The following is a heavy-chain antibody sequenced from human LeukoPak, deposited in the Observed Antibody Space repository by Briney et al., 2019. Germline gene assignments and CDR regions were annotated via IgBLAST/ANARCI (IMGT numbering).Heavy chain of an antibody. CDR3: ARGLPSYGDYVDYYFYMDV. J-gene: IGHJ6*03. D-gene: IGHD4-17*01. V-gene: IGHV4-4*07. Sequence: SSETLSLTCTVSGDSISGFYWSWIRQPAGKGLQWIGRISTSGSTNYNPSLKSRVTMSADRSTNEFSLTVRSVTAADTALYYCARGLPSYGDYVDYYFYMDVWGKGTTVTVSS. CDR2: ISTSGST. CDR1: GDSISGFY.